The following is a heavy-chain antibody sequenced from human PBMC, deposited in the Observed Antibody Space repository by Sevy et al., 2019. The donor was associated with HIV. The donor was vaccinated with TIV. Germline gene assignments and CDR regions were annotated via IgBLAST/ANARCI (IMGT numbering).Heavy chain of an antibody. CDR3: ARMASIGPRGEEVDY. Sequence: GGSLRLSCAASGFTFSSYSMNWVRQAPGKGLEWVSYISSSSSTIYCADSVKGRFTISRDNAKNSLYLQMNSLRAEDTAVYYCARMASIGPRGEEVDYWGQGTLVTVSS. D-gene: IGHD2-2*02. CDR2: ISSSSSTI. V-gene: IGHV3-48*01. J-gene: IGHJ4*02. CDR1: GFTFSSYS.